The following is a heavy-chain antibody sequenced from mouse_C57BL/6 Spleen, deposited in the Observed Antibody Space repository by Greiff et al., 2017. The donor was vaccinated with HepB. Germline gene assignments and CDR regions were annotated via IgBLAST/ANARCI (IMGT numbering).Heavy chain of an antibody. V-gene: IGHV2-2*01. CDR2: IWSGGST. CDR3: AREGTGTWYFDV. CDR1: GFSLTSYG. J-gene: IGHJ1*03. Sequence: VQLVESGPGLVQPSQSLSITCTVSGFSLTSYGVHWVRQSPGKGLEWLGVIWSGGSTDYNAAFISRLSISKDNSKSQVFFKMNSLQADDTAIYYCAREGTGTWYFDVWGTGTTVTVSS. D-gene: IGHD4-1*01.